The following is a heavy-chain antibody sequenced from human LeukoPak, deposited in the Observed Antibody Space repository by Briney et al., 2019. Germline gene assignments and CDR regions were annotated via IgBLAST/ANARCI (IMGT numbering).Heavy chain of an antibody. J-gene: IGHJ6*02. CDR3: AKHLRATNTYIFFGLDV. CDR2: INWNGGDT. CDR1: GFTFKVLG. D-gene: IGHD1-26*01. V-gene: IGHV3-9*01. Sequence: GGSLRLSCAVSGFTFKVLGMLCVRPPPGKGLEWVSGINWNGGDTEYADSVKGRFTISRDNAKNSLDLQMTSLSPEDTALYYCAKHLRATNTYIFFGLDVWGQGTTVTVSS.